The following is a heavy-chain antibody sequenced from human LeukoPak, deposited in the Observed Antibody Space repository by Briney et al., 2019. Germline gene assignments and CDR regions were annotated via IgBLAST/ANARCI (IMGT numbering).Heavy chain of an antibody. J-gene: IGHJ6*03. CDR1: GYSFTSYW. CDR3: ARHGGATTWNYYYYMDV. V-gene: IGHV5-51*01. CDR2: IYPGDSDT. D-gene: IGHD1-26*01. Sequence: GESLRISCKGSGYSFTSYWIGWVRQMPGKGLEWMGIIYPGDSDTRYSPSFQGQVTISADKSISTAYLQWSSLKASDTAVYYCARHGGATTWNYYYYMDVWGKGTTVTVSS.